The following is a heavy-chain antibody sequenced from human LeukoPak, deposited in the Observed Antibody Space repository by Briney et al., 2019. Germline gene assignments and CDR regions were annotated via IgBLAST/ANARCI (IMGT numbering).Heavy chain of an antibody. CDR3: AKARGSSGYIAPGGDY. J-gene: IGHJ4*02. CDR2: ISGSGGVT. CDR1: GFSFDNYA. D-gene: IGHD3-22*01. V-gene: IGHV3-23*01. Sequence: GGSLRLSCAASGFSFDNYAMSWVRQAPGKGLEWVSSISGSGGVTYYADSVKGRFTIFRDNSKNTLYLQMTSLRVEDTAIFFCAKARGSSGYIAPGGDYWGQGTLVTVSS.